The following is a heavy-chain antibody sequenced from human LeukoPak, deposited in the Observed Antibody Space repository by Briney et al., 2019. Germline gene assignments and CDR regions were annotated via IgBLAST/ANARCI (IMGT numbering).Heavy chain of an antibody. CDR1: GGSISSYY. Sequence: SETLSLTCTVSGGSISSYYWSWIRQPPGKGLEWIGYIYYSGSTNYNPSLESRVTISVDTSKNQFSLKLSSVTAAETAVYYCARQLNYYDSSGYYSWFDPWGQGTLVTVSS. CDR3: ARQLNYYDSSGYYSWFDP. V-gene: IGHV4-59*01. J-gene: IGHJ5*02. D-gene: IGHD3-22*01. CDR2: IYYSGST.